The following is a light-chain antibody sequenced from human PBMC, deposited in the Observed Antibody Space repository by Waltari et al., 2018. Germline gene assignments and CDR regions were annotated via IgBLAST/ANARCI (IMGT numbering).Light chain of an antibody. CDR2: WIS. CDR1: QSILYSSNNKNY. V-gene: IGKV4-1*01. Sequence: DIVMTQSPDSLAVSLGERATINCKSSQSILYSSNNKNYLAWYQQKPGQPPKMIIYWISTRESGVPDRFSGSGSGTDFTLTINNLQAEDVAVYYCQQYYSSPLTFGGGTKVEIK. CDR3: QQYYSSPLT. J-gene: IGKJ4*01.